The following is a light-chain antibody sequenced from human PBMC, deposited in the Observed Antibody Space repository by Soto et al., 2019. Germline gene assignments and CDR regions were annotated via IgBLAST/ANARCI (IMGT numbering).Light chain of an antibody. J-gene: IGLJ1*01. CDR1: GSDIGYFNY. V-gene: IGLV2-14*01. Sequence: QSVLTQPASVSGSPGQSITISCTGTGSDIGYFNYVSWYQQQPGKAPKLMIYEVDNRPSGVSIRFSGSKSGSTASLTISGLQAEDEADYYCKSYAVGSTYVFGTGTMLTVL. CDR3: KSYAVGSTYV. CDR2: EVD.